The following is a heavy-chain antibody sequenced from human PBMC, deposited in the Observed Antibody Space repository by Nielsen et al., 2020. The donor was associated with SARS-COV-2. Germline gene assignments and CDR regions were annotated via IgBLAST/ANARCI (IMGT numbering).Heavy chain of an antibody. Sequence: GESLKISCTASGFTFGDYAMSWVRQAPGKGLEWVGFIRSKAYGGTTEYAASVKGRFTISRDDSKSIAYLQMNSLKTEDTAVYYCTSGAYDSSGWFDYWGQGTLVTVSS. J-gene: IGHJ4*02. D-gene: IGHD3-22*01. V-gene: IGHV3-49*04. CDR1: GFTFGDYA. CDR3: TSGAYDSSGWFDY. CDR2: IRSKAYGGTT.